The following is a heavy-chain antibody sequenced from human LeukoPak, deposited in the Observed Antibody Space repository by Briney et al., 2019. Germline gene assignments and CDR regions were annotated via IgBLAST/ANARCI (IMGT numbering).Heavy chain of an antibody. J-gene: IGHJ4*02. CDR2: IIGSDGST. Sequence: GGSLRLSCAASGFTFSSYAMSWVRKAPGKGLEWVSGIIGSDGSTYYAESVKGRFTISRDNSKNTLYLQINSLRAEDTAVYYCAKEIQIYSSSWYGGADYWGQGTLVTVSS. CDR3: AKEIQIYSSSWYGGADY. V-gene: IGHV3-23*01. CDR1: GFTFSSYA. D-gene: IGHD6-13*01.